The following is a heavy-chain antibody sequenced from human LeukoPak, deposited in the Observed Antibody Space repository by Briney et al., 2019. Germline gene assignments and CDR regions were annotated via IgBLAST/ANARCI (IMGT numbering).Heavy chain of an antibody. Sequence: GGSLRLSCAASGFTFSSSDMHWVRQAPGKGLEWGAVISYDATNKYYADSVKGRFTLSRDNSKNTLYLQTNTLRDEDTAVYYCAKASSNYFYYFEYWGQGTLVTVSS. CDR1: GFTFSSSD. CDR3: AKASSNYFYYFEY. J-gene: IGHJ4*02. CDR2: ISYDATNK. D-gene: IGHD2/OR15-2a*01. V-gene: IGHV3-30*18.